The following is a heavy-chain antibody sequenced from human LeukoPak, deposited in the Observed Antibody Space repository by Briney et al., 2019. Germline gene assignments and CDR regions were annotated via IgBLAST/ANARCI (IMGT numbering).Heavy chain of an antibody. CDR2: IYSSGST. CDR1: GASISAFH. V-gene: IGHV4-4*07. J-gene: IGHJ4*02. CDR3: AKRGVVIRVILVGFHKEAYYFDS. Sequence: SETLSLTCTVSGASISAFHWTWFRQPAGKGLEWIGLIYSSGSTLFNPSLKSRVAMSVDLTKNQLSLKLTSVTAADTAVYFCAKRGVVIRVILVGFHKEAYYFDSWGQGALVTVSS. D-gene: IGHD3-22*01.